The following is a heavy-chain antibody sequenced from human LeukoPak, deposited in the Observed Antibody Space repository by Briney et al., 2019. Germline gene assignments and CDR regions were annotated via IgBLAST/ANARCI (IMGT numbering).Heavy chain of an antibody. CDR1: GFTFSSYW. J-gene: IGHJ4*02. Sequence: GGSLRLSCAASGFTFSSYWMHWVRQAPGQGLVWVSRINSDGSSTNYADSVKGRFSISRDNARNTVYLQMNSLRAEDTAVYFCARLRCDVGDCYSAGQNFWGQGTLVTVSS. D-gene: IGHD2-21*02. CDR2: INSDGSST. V-gene: IGHV3-74*01. CDR3: ARLRCDVGDCYSAGQNF.